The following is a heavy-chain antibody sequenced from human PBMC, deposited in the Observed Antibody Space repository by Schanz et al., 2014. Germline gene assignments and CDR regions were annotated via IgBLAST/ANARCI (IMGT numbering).Heavy chain of an antibody. CDR3: ARAQGVIRLYYGVDV. J-gene: IGHJ6*02. CDR2: ISSSSMYI. D-gene: IGHD3-10*01. CDR1: GFSFSTYG. V-gene: IGHV3-21*04. Sequence: EVQLLESGGGLVKPGGSLRLSCAASGFSFSTYGMTWVRQAPGKGLEWVSSISSSSMYIYQADSMRGRFTISRDNSMNTVYLQMNSLRSDDAAVYYCARAQGVIRLYYGVDVWGQGTTVTVSS.